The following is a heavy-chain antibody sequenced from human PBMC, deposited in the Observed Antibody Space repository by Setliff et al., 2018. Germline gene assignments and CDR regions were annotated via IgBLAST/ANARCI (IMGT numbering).Heavy chain of an antibody. J-gene: IGHJ4*02. V-gene: IGHV4-34*01. CDR3: ARDPGHRSGTWSLDY. Sequence: SETLSLTCSVYGESFSNNYWSWIRQTPGKGLEWIGESNHGGSTSYHPSLKSRVTISVDTSRNQFSLKLSSVTAADTAVYYCARDPGHRSGTWSLDYWGQGTLVTVSS. CDR2: SNHGGST. CDR1: GESFSNNY.